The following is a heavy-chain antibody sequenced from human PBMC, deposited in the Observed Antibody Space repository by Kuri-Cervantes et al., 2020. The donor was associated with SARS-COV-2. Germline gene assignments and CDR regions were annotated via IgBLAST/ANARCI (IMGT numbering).Heavy chain of an antibody. CDR3: ARSTLPAARYNWFDP. V-gene: IGHV4-61*01. CDR1: GGSVSSGSYY. D-gene: IGHD2-2*01. Sequence: GSLRLSCTVSGGSVSSGSYYWSWIRQPPGKGLEWIGYIYYSGSINYNPSLKSRVTISVDTSKNQFSLKLSSVTAADTAVYYCARSTLPAARYNWFDPWGQGTLVTVSS. J-gene: IGHJ5*02. CDR2: IYYSGSI.